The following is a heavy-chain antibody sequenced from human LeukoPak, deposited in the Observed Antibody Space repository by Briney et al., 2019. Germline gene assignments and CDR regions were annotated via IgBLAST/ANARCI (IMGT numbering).Heavy chain of an antibody. D-gene: IGHD1-7*01. CDR3: ARPLNWNYEFDY. Sequence: TGGSLRLSCAASGFTFSSYSMNWVRQAPGKGLEWVSSISSSSSYIYYADSVKGRFTISRDNAKNSLYLQMNSLRAEDTAVYYCARPLNWNYEFDYWGQGTLVTVSS. CDR1: GFTFSSYS. V-gene: IGHV3-21*01. J-gene: IGHJ4*02. CDR2: ISSSSSYI.